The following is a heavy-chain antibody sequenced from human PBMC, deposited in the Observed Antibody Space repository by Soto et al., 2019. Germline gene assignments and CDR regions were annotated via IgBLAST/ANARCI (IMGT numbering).Heavy chain of an antibody. J-gene: IGHJ5*01. D-gene: IGHD6-6*01. Sequence: ASVKVSCKASGYTFTTYGLSWVRQAPGQGLEWMGWISAYNGNTKNAQKFQGRITMTTDTPTSTAYMELRSLRSDDTAVYYCARDRVAVRPGWFDSWGQGTLVTVSS. CDR3: ARDRVAVRPGWFDS. V-gene: IGHV1-18*01. CDR1: GYTFTTYG. CDR2: ISAYNGNT.